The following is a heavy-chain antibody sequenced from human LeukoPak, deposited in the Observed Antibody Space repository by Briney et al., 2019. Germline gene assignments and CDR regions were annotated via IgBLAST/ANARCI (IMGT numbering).Heavy chain of an antibody. V-gene: IGHV3-7*01. J-gene: IGHJ4*02. CDR3: ARRDIEWVGATEYYFDS. Sequence: PGGSLRLSCAASGFTFSSYWMSWVRRAPWKGLEWVASIKQDGSEKYYVDSVNGRFTISRDNAKNSLYLQMDSLRPEDTAVYYCARRDIEWVGATEYYFDSWGQGTLVTVSS. CDR1: GFTFSSYW. CDR2: IKQDGSEK. D-gene: IGHD1-26*01.